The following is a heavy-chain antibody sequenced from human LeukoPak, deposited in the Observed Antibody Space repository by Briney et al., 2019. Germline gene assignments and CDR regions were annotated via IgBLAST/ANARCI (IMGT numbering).Heavy chain of an antibody. Sequence: GGSLRLSCAASGFTFSDYYMSWIRQAPGKGLEWVSYISSSSSYTNYADSVKGRFTISRDNAKNSLYLQMNSLRAEDTAVYYCAKSYSNYEWYFDYWGQGTLVTVSS. V-gene: IGHV3-11*06. CDR2: ISSSSSYT. D-gene: IGHD4-11*01. J-gene: IGHJ4*02. CDR1: GFTFSDYY. CDR3: AKSYSNYEWYFDY.